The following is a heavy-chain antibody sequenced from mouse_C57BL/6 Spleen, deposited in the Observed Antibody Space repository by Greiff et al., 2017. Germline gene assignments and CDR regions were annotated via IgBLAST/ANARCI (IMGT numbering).Heavy chain of an antibody. CDR3: ARQTTQDYFDY. Sequence: VQLMESGGDLVKPGGSLKLSCAASGFTFSAYAMSWVRETPDKRLAWVATINCGGSYTNYPDSGKGRFTISRDNAKNTLYLQMISLKSEDTAMFYCARQTTQDYFDYWGQGTTLTVSS. CDR2: INCGGSYT. D-gene: IGHD1-1*01. V-gene: IGHV5-6*01. J-gene: IGHJ2*01. CDR1: GFTFSAYA.